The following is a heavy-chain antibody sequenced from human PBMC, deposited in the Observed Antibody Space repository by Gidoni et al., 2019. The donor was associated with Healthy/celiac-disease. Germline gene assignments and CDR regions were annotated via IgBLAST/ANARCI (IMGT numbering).Heavy chain of an antibody. CDR3: ARGFLQQREYDAFDI. D-gene: IGHD6-13*01. V-gene: IGHV4-34*01. CDR1: GGSFSGYY. Sequence: QVQLQQWGAGLLKPSETLSLTCAVYGGSFSGYYWSWIRQPPGKGLEWIGEINHSGSTNYNPSLNSRVTISVDTSKNQFSLKLSSVTAADTAVYYCARGFLQQREYDAFDIWGQGTMVTVSS. J-gene: IGHJ3*02. CDR2: INHSGST.